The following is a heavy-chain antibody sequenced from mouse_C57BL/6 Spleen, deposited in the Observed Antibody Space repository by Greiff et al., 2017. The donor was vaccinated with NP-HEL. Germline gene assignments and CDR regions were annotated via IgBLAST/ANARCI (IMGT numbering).Heavy chain of an antibody. V-gene: IGHV1-55*01. Sequence: QVQLKQPGAELVKPGASVKMSCKASGYTFTSYWITWVKQRPGQGLEWIGDIYPGSGSTNYHEKFKSKATLTVDTSSSTAYMQLSSLTSEDSAVYYCARSAYYSNYYFDYWGQGTTLTVSS. CDR1: GYTFTSYW. J-gene: IGHJ2*01. CDR2: IYPGSGST. D-gene: IGHD2-5*01. CDR3: ARSAYYSNYYFDY.